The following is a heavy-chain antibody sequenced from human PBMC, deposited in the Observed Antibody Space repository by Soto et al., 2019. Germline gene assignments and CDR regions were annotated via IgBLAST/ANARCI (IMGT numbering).Heavy chain of an antibody. Sequence: ASVKVSCKAPGGTFSSYAISWVRQAPGQGLEWMGGIIPIFGTANYAQKFQGRVTITADESTSTAYMELSSLRSEDTAVYYCARDTPVLRYFDWFPNWFDPWGQGTLVTVSS. CDR1: GGTFSSYA. CDR3: ARDTPVLRYFDWFPNWFDP. J-gene: IGHJ5*02. V-gene: IGHV1-69*13. CDR2: IIPIFGTA. D-gene: IGHD3-9*01.